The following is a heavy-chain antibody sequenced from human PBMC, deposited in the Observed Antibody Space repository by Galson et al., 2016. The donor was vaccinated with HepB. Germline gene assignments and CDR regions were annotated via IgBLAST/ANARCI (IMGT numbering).Heavy chain of an antibody. CDR1: GYTLTELS. CDR2: FDPEDGET. V-gene: IGHV1-24*01. Sequence: SVKVSCKVSGYTLTELSMHWVRQAPGKGLEWMGGFDPEDGETIYAQKFQGRVTMTEDTSTDTAYMELSSLRSEDTAVYYCATGRRAAAGLDAFDICGQGTMVTVSS. J-gene: IGHJ3*02. CDR3: ATGRRAAAGLDAFDI. D-gene: IGHD6-13*01.